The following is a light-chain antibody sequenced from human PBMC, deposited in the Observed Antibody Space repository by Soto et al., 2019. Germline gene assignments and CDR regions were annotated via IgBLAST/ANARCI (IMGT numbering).Light chain of an antibody. CDR3: QQYNSYSTYT. V-gene: IGKV1-5*03. CDR2: KAS. Sequence: DIQMTQSPSTLFASVGDRVTITCRASQSISSWLAWYQQKPGKAPKLLIYKASSLESWVPSRFSGSGSGTEFTLTISSLQPDDFATYYCQQYNSYSTYTFGQGTKLEIK. CDR1: QSISSW. J-gene: IGKJ2*01.